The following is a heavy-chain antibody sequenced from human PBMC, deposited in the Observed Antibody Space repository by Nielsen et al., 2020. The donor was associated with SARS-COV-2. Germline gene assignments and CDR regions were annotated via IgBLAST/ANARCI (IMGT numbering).Heavy chain of an antibody. D-gene: IGHD6-19*01. CDR1: GYTFTGYY. Sequence: VSVKVSCKASGYTFTGYYMHWVRQAPGQGLEWMGWINPNSGGTNYAQKLQGRVTMTTDTSTSTAYMELRSLRSDDTAVYYCARDLVAVADDLGDYYYYGMDVWGQGTTVTVSS. V-gene: IGHV1-2*02. CDR3: ARDLVAVADDLGDYYYYGMDV. J-gene: IGHJ6*02. CDR2: INPNSGGT.